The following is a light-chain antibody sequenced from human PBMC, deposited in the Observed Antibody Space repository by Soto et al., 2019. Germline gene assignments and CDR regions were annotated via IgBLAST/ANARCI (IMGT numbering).Light chain of an antibody. J-gene: IGKJ1*01. CDR1: QSLIYSNGKTY. CDR3: MEVTPS. CDR2: QVS. Sequence: VLTQSPLTLTVTLGQPASISCRSSQSLIYSNGKTYLSWYQQRPGQVPRRIIYQVSNRDSVVPDRFSGSGSGSGTDFTLKICRGEAEDVGVYYCMEVTPSFRQGTKVDI. V-gene: IGKV2-30*01.